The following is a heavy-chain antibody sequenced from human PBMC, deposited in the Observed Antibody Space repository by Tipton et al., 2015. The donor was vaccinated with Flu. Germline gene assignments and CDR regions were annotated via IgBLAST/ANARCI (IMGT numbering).Heavy chain of an antibody. J-gene: IGHJ4*02. Sequence: TLSLTCAVYGGSFSGYYWSWIRQPPGKGLEWIGYIYYSGSTNYNPSLKSRVTISVDTSKNQFSLKLSSVTAADTAVYYCARGSAAGTPLYYFDYWGQGTLVTVSS. D-gene: IGHD6-13*01. CDR1: GGSFSGYY. V-gene: IGHV4-59*01. CDR2: IYYSGST. CDR3: ARGSAAGTPLYYFDY.